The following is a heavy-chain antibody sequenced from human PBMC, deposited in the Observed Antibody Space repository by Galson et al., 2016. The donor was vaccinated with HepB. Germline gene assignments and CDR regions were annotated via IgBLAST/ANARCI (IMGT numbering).Heavy chain of an antibody. CDR2: ISGSGGNT. Sequence: SLRLSCAASGFTFIRYAMSWVHQAPGKGLEWVSGISGSGGNTYYADSVKGRFTISRDNSKNTLYLQMNSLRAEETAVYYCAKDSGSMIVVATTLDYWGQGTLVTVSS. CDR3: AKDSGSMIVVATTLDY. V-gene: IGHV3-23*01. J-gene: IGHJ4*02. CDR1: GFTFIRYA. D-gene: IGHD3-22*01.